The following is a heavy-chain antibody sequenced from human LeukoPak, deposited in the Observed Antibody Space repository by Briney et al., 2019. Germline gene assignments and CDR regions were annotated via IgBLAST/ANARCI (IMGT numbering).Heavy chain of an antibody. V-gene: IGHV3-74*01. Sequence: GGSLRLSCAASGFTFTTYWMHWVRQAPGKGLVWVSRIYVDGRTTNYADSVKGRFTTSRDNAKNTVYLEMNSLSVEDTATYYCIRDFRSADLWGQGTLVTVTS. CDR3: IRDFRSADL. CDR1: GFTFTTYW. CDR2: IYVDGRTT. J-gene: IGHJ5*02.